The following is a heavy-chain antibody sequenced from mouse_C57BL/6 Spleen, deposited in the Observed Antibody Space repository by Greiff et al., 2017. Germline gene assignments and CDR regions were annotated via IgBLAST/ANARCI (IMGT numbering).Heavy chain of an antibody. CDR3: ARNRFITTVVAPFFDY. J-gene: IGHJ2*01. CDR2: ISSGSSTI. Sequence: EVKLVESGGGLVKPGGSLKLSCAASGFTFSDYGMHWVRQAPEKGLEWVAYISSGSSTIYYADTVKGRFTISRDNAKNTMFLQMTSLRSEDTAMYYCARNRFITTVVAPFFDYWGQGTTLTVSS. CDR1: GFTFSDYG. V-gene: IGHV5-17*01. D-gene: IGHD1-1*01.